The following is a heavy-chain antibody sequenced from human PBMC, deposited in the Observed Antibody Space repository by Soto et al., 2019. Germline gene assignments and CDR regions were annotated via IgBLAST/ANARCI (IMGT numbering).Heavy chain of an antibody. CDR1: GYTFTSYA. Sequence: QVQLVQSGAEVKKPGASVKVSCKASGYTFTSYAMHWVRQAPGQRLEWMGWINAGNGNTKYSQKFQGRVTITRDTSASTAYMELSSLRSEDKAVYYCARDYRAQRVLRFLEWYNWFDPWGQGTLVTVSS. D-gene: IGHD3-3*01. CDR2: INAGNGNT. CDR3: ARDYRAQRVLRFLEWYNWFDP. J-gene: IGHJ5*02. V-gene: IGHV1-3*01.